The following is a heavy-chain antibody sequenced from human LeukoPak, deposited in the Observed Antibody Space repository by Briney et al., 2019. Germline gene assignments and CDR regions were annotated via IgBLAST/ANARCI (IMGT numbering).Heavy chain of an antibody. CDR1: GGSISSYY. V-gene: IGHV4-59*01. J-gene: IGHJ3*02. CDR3: TSLTTADAFDI. CDR2: IYDSGST. D-gene: IGHD3-22*01. Sequence: SETLSLTCTVSGGSISSYYWSWIRQPPGKGLEWIGYIYDSGSTNYNPSLKSRVTISVDTSKNQFSLKLSSVTAADTAVFYCTSLTTADAFDIWGQGTMVTVSS.